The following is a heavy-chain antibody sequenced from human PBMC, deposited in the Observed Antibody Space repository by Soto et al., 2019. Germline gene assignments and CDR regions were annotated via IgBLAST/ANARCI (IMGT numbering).Heavy chain of an antibody. J-gene: IGHJ4*02. Sequence: EVQLLESGGGLVQPGGSLRVSCAASGFTFSSYAMTWVRQAPGKGLEWVSSISGSGGSIYYAESVKGRFTISRDNSKNRVSLQMSSLRVEDTALYYCAKEGAWALYRGTSKDYWGQGTLVTVSS. CDR2: ISGSGGSI. V-gene: IGHV3-23*01. CDR1: GFTFSSYA. CDR3: AKEGAWALYRGTSKDY. D-gene: IGHD1-1*01.